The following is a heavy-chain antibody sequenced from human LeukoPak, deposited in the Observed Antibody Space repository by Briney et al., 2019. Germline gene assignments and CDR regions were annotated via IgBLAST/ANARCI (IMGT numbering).Heavy chain of an antibody. J-gene: IGHJ4*02. CDR1: GISLSNYA. V-gene: IGHV3-23*01. CDR3: ANRGVVIRGILLIVYHQVAYHYGL. Sequence: GGSLSLSCVVSGISLSNYAMTWVRQAPGKGREGVSYISERGGSTTYADSVKGRFTISRDTSLNTLYLQMNNLRPEYMAVYFSANRGVVIRGILLIVYHQVAYHYGLWRQGVLVTVSS. CDR2: ISERGGST. D-gene: IGHD3-10*01.